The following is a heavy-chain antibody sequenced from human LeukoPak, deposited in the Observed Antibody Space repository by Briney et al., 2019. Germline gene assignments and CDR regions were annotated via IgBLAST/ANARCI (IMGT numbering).Heavy chain of an antibody. CDR2: ISSSGSTI. V-gene: IGHV3-11*01. D-gene: IGHD2-15*01. CDR3: AREGCSGGSCYSPYYYYYMDV. J-gene: IGHJ6*03. CDR1: GFTFSDYY. Sequence: GGSLRLSCAASGFTFSDYYMSWIRQAPGKGLEWVSYISSSGSTIYYADSVKGRFTISRDNAKNSLYLQMNSLRAEDTAVYYCAREGCSGGSCYSPYYYYYMDVWGKGTTVTVSS.